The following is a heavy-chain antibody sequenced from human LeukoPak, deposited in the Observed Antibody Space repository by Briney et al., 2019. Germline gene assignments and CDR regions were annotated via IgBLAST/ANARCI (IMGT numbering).Heavy chain of an antibody. J-gene: IGHJ4*02. V-gene: IGHV3-7*01. CDR2: IKQDGSEK. Sequence: GGSLRLSCAASGFTFSSYLMTWVRQAPGKGLEWVANIKQDGSEKYYVDSVKGRFTISRDNAKNSLSLRMNSLRAEDTAIYYCARGKGLPYDFWSGPHFFDYWGQGALVTVSS. D-gene: IGHD3-3*01. CDR1: GFTFSSYL. CDR3: ARGKGLPYDFWSGPHFFDY.